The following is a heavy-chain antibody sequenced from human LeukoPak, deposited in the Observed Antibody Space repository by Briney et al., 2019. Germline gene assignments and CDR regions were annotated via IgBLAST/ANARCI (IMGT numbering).Heavy chain of an antibody. D-gene: IGHD5-18*01. V-gene: IGHV3-23*01. J-gene: IGHJ4*02. Sequence: GGSLRLSCAASGFTFSSYAMSWVRQAPGKGLEWVSAISGSGGSTYYADSVKGRFTISRDNSKNTLYLQMNSLRAEDTAVYYCAKDRGGYSYGFPRYYFDYWGQGTLVTVSS. CDR3: AKDRGGYSYGFPRYYFDY. CDR1: GFTFSSYA. CDR2: ISGSGGST.